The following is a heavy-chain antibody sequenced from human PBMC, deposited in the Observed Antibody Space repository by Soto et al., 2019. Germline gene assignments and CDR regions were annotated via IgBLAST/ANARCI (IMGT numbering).Heavy chain of an antibody. J-gene: IGHJ5*02. CDR3: TVYNVLVGYYPAKWFDP. CDR1: GATLTKLS. Sequence: GASVTVSCKVSGATLTKLSIHWVRQAPGEGLEWMGGFDPEEGERTYTQNFQGRLTMTENTSADTAYMELSSLRSEDTAVFFCTVYNVLVGYYPAKWFDPWGQGTLVTVSS. CDR2: FDPEEGER. V-gene: IGHV1-24*01. D-gene: IGHD3-9*01.